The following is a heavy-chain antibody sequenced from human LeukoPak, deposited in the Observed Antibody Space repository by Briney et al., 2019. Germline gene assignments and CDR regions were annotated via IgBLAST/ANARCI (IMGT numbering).Heavy chain of an antibody. D-gene: IGHD6-13*01. CDR2: ISSSSSYI. CDR1: GFTFSSYS. Sequence: GGSLRLSCAASGFTFSSYSMNWVRQAPGKGLEWVSSISSSSSYIYYADSVKGRFTISRDNAKNSLYLQMNSLRAEDTAVYYCVRTLAAAGYYYYYYGMDVWGQGTTVTVSS. V-gene: IGHV3-21*01. CDR3: VRTLAAAGYYYYYYGMDV. J-gene: IGHJ6*02.